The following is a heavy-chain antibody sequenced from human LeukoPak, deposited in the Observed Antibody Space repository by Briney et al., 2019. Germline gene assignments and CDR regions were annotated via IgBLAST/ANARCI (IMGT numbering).Heavy chain of an antibody. CDR3: AKGRDYGDY. Sequence: RSGGSLRLSCGVSGFTFSSYWMTWVRQSPGMGLQWVANINQDGRESYCMHSMKGRLNISRDNTENSVFLQLTSLRPEDTGIYFCAKGRDYGDYWGQGTLVAVSS. CDR1: GFTFSSYW. CDR2: INQDGRES. J-gene: IGHJ4*02. V-gene: IGHV3-7*01.